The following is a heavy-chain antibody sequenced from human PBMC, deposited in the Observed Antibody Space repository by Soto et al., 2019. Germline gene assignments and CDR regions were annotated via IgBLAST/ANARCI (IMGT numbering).Heavy chain of an antibody. V-gene: IGHV3-11*01. CDR2: IGSSGLTI. D-gene: IGHD2-2*01. J-gene: IGHJ2*01. CDR3: ARDSCSSSSCPSYWYFDL. CDR1: GFTFGDNY. Sequence: QVQLVESGGDLVKPGGSLRLSCAPSGFTFGDNYMSWIRQAPGKGPEWLSYIGSSGLTIYYADSVKGRFTVSRDNAKNSLTLQMNSLRAEDTAVYYCARDSCSSSSCPSYWYFDLWGRGTLVTVSS.